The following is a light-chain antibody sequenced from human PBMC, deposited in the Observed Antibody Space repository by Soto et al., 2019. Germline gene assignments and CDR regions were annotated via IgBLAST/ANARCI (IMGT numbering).Light chain of an antibody. Sequence: DIHLTQSPSSLSASVGDRATITCRASQAITNNLAWYQQKPGNPPRLLIYEESTLHSGVPSRFSGRKVGTQFILTIDSLQPEDFATYYCQQVKSYPRTFGGGTKV. CDR1: QAITNN. J-gene: IGKJ4*01. CDR3: QQVKSYPRT. V-gene: IGKV1-9*01. CDR2: EES.